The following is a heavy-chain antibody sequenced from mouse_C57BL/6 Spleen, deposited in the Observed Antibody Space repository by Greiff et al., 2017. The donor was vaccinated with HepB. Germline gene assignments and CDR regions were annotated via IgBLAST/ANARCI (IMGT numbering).Heavy chain of an antibody. Sequence: EVKLVESGGGLVQPGGSLSLSCAASGFTFTDYYMSWVRQPPGKALEWLGFIRNKANGYTTEYSASVKGRFTISRDNSQSILYLQMNALRAEDSATYYCARYETTVGAKDWYFDVWGTGTTVTVSS. J-gene: IGHJ1*03. CDR2: IRNKANGYTT. V-gene: IGHV7-3*01. CDR3: ARYETTVGAKDWYFDV. D-gene: IGHD1-1*01. CDR1: GFTFTDYY.